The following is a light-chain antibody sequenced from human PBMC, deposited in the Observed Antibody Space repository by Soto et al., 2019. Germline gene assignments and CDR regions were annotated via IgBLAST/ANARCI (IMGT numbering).Light chain of an antibody. V-gene: IGLV2-11*01. CDR1: SSDVGGYNY. J-gene: IGLJ2*01. Sequence: QSALTQPRSVSGSPGQSVTISCTGTSSDVGGYNYVSWYQQHPGKAPKLMIYDVSKRPSGVPDRFSGSKSGNTASLTISGLQAEDEADYSCCSYAGTSHVVFGGGTKLTVL. CDR3: CSYAGTSHVV. CDR2: DVS.